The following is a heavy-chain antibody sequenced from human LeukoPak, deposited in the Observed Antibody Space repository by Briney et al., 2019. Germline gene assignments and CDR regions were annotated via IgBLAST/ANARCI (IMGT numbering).Heavy chain of an antibody. Sequence: ASGPTLVXPTQTLTLTCTFSGFSLSTSGVGVGWIRQPPGKALEWLALIYWDDDKRYSPSLKSRLTITKDTSKNQVVLTMTNMDPVDTATYYCAHILSVVVDVTNLYYDTSGFDYWGQGTLVTVSS. D-gene: IGHD3-22*01. V-gene: IGHV2-5*02. J-gene: IGHJ4*02. CDR3: AHILSVVVDVTNLYYDTSGFDY. CDR2: IYWDDDK. CDR1: GFSLSTSGVG.